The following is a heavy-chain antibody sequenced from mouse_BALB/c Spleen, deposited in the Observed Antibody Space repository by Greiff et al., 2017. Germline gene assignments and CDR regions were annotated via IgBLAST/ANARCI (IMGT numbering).Heavy chain of an antibody. J-gene: IGHJ2*01. CDR3: TRYDYDEGFDY. CDR2: INPSNGGT. CDR1: GYTFTSYY. V-gene: IGHV1S81*02. D-gene: IGHD2-4*01. Sequence: QVQLQQSGAELVKPGASVKLSCKASGYTFTSYYMYWVKQRPGQGLEWIGEINPSNGGTNFNEKFKSKATLTVDKSSSTAYMQLSSLTSEDSAVYYCTRYDYDEGFDYWGQGTTLTVSS.